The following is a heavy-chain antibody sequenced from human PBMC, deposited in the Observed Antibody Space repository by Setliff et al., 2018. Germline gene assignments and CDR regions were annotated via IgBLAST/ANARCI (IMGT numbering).Heavy chain of an antibody. D-gene: IGHD6-19*01. V-gene: IGHV1-2*02. CDR3: VKPSTGWYWFET. CDR2: INPYSGGT. CDR1: GYTFTGRY. Sequence: ASVKVSCKASGYTFTGRYMHWVRQAPGQGLEWMGWINPYSGGTTYAQKFQGRVTMSRDTSISTAYMELSRLTSDDTAVYFCVKPSTGWYWFETWGQGTLVTVSS. J-gene: IGHJ5*02.